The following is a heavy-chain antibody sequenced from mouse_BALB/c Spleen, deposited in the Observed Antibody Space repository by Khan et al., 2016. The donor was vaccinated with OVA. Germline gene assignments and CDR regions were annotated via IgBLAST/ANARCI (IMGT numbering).Heavy chain of an antibody. J-gene: IGHJ3*01. CDR2: ISSGGAYT. V-gene: IGHV5-6*01. Sequence: EVELVESGGDLVKPGGSLKLSCAASGFTFSSYSMSWVRQTPDKRLEWVASISSGGAYTYYPDSVKGRFTISRDNAKNTLYLQMSDLKSADTAMYCCADHLTGSLAYWGQGTLVTVSA. CDR1: GFTFSSYS. CDR3: ADHLTGSLAY. D-gene: IGHD4-1*01.